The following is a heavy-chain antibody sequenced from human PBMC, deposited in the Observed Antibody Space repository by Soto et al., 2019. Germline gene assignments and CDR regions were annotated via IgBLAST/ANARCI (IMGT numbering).Heavy chain of an antibody. Sequence: SETLSLTCTVSGGSVSSGSYYGSWIRQPPGKGLEWIGNIYYSGSTNYNPSLKSRVTISVDTSKNQFSLKLSSVTAADTAVYYCARRALYSSSFRQSWFDPWGQGTLVTVSS. CDR1: GGSVSSGSYY. CDR2: IYYSGST. J-gene: IGHJ5*02. CDR3: ARRALYSSSFRQSWFDP. D-gene: IGHD6-6*01. V-gene: IGHV4-61*01.